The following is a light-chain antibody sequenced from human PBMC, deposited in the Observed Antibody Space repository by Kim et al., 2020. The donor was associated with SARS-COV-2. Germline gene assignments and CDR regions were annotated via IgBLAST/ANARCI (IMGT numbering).Light chain of an antibody. CDR3: QQYNWWRPVT. CDR1: QSVSSN. V-gene: IGKV3-15*01. J-gene: IGKJ1*01. Sequence: DIVMTQSPATLSVSPGERATLSCRASQSVSSNLAWYQQKPGQAPRLLIYGASTRATGIPARFSGSGSGTDFILTISSLQSEDFAVYYCQQYNWWRPVTFGQGTKVDIK. CDR2: GAS.